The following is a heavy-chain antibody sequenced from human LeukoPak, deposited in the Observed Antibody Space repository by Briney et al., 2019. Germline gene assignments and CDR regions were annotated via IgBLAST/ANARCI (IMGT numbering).Heavy chain of an antibody. D-gene: IGHD2-2*02. CDR1: GFTFSSYA. CDR2: ISGSGGST. Sequence: GGSLRLSCAASGFTFSSYAMSWVRQAPGKGLEWVSAISGSGGSTYYADSVKGRFTISRDNSKNTLYLQMNSPRAEDTAVYYCAKDLRVGCSSTSCYRRRGHYYYGMDVWGQGTTVTVSS. CDR3: AKDLRVGCSSTSCYRRRGHYYYGMDV. V-gene: IGHV3-23*01. J-gene: IGHJ6*02.